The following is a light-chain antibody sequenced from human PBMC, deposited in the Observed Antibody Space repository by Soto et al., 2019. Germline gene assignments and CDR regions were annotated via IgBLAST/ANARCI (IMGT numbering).Light chain of an antibody. CDR2: KAS. CDR1: QSISSW. CDR3: QQYISYSST. Sequence: DIPTTQSPSTLSASVGDRVPITCRASQSISSWLAWYQQKPGKAPKLLIYKASSLESGVPSRFSGSGSGTEFTLTISSLQPDDFATYYCQQYISYSSTFGQGTKVDI. J-gene: IGKJ1*01. V-gene: IGKV1-5*03.